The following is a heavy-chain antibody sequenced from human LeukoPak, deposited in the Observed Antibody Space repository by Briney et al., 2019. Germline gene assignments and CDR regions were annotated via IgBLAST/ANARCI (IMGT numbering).Heavy chain of an antibody. CDR2: IYYSGST. Sequence: SETLSLTCSVSGGSITNYYWSWIRQPPGKGLEWIGYIYYSGSTNYNPSLKSRVTISVDTSKNQFSLKLSSVTAADTAVYYCARYQGVGIAAAHFDYWGQGTLVTVSS. CDR3: ARYQGVGIAAAHFDY. CDR1: GGSITNYY. V-gene: IGHV4-59*01. J-gene: IGHJ4*02. D-gene: IGHD6-13*01.